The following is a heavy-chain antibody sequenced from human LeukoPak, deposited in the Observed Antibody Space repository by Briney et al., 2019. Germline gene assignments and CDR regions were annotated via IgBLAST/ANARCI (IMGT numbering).Heavy chain of an antibody. J-gene: IGHJ4*02. CDR3: ARYSGSYSTLKFDY. V-gene: IGHV1-18*01. CDR1: GYTFTSYG. CDR2: ISAYNGNT. D-gene: IGHD1-26*01. Sequence: ASVKVSCKASGYTFTSYGISWVRQAPGQGLEWMGWISAYNGNTNYAQKLQGRVTMTTDTSTSTAYMELRSLRSDDTAVYYCARYSGSYSTLKFDYWGQGALVTVSS.